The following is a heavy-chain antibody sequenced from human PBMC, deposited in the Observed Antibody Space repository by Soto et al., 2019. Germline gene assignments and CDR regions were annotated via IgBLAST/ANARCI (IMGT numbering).Heavy chain of an antibody. CDR3: ARAGYCSSTSCSDAFDI. Sequence: ASVKVSCKASGYTFTSYAMHWVRQAPGQRLERMGWINAGNGNTKYSQKFQGRVTITRDTSASTAYMELSSLRSEDTAVYYCARAGYCSSTSCSDAFDIWGQGTMVTVSS. D-gene: IGHD2-2*01. V-gene: IGHV1-3*01. J-gene: IGHJ3*02. CDR2: INAGNGNT. CDR1: GYTFTSYA.